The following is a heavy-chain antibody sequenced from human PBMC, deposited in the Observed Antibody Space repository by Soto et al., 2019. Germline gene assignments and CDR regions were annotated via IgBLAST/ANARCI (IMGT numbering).Heavy chain of an antibody. D-gene: IGHD5-12*01. CDR2: INPNSGNT. Sequence: QVQLVQSGAEVKKPGASVKVSCKASGYTFTSYDINWVRQATGQGLEGMGWINPNSGNTGYAQKFQGIVTMTRNTSISTADMELSSLRSEDTAVYYCAREFRGYDFYCMDVWGQGTTVTVCS. CDR3: AREFRGYDFYCMDV. J-gene: IGHJ6*02. V-gene: IGHV1-8*01. CDR1: GYTFTSYD.